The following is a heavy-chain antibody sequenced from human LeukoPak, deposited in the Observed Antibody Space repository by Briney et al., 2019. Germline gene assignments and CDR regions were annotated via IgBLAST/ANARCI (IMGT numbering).Heavy chain of an antibody. CDR3: ARGFGIVVVPAASFDP. V-gene: IGHV1-2*02. CDR2: INPNSGGT. Sequence: ASVKVSCKAPGYTFTGYYMHWVRQAPGQGLEWMAWINPNSGGTNYAQKVQGRVTMTRDTSISTAYMEMSRLRSDDTAVYYCARGFGIVVVPAASFDPWGQGTLVTVSS. J-gene: IGHJ5*02. CDR1: GYTFTGYY. D-gene: IGHD2-2*01.